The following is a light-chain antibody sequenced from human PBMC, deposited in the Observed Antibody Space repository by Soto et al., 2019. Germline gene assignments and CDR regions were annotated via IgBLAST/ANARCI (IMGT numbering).Light chain of an antibody. CDR3: SAYAGSIVYV. CDR1: SSDVGGYNY. V-gene: IGLV2-8*01. Sequence: QSALTQPPSASGSPGQSVTISCTGTSSDVGGYNYVSWYQQHPGKAPKLMIYEVSKRPSGVPDRFSGSKSGNTASLTVSGLQAEDEYYYYCSAYAGSIVYVFGTGTKLTVL. CDR2: EVS. J-gene: IGLJ1*01.